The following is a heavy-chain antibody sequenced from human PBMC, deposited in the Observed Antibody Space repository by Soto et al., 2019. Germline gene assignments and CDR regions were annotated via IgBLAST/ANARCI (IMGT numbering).Heavy chain of an antibody. CDR1: GFTVSSNY. D-gene: IGHD3-10*01. Sequence: GGSLRLSCAASGFTVSSNYMSWVRQAPGKGLEWVSVIYSGGSTYYADSVKGRFTISRDNSKNTLYLQMNSLRAEDTAVYYCARGGYYYGSGSYYNGPGAFDIWGQGTMVTVSS. V-gene: IGHV3-53*01. CDR2: IYSGGST. J-gene: IGHJ3*02. CDR3: ARGGYYYGSGSYYNGPGAFDI.